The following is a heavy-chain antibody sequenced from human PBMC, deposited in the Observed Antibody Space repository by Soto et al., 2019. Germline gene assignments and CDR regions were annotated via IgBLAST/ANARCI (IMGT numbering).Heavy chain of an antibody. J-gene: IGHJ5*02. CDR3: ARLGGYYQLLDP. V-gene: IGHV4-59*08. D-gene: IGHD3-22*01. CDR1: GGSISPYY. Sequence: SETLSLTCTVSGGSISPYYWSWIRQPPGKGLEWVGYIYYGGSTSYNPSLKSRITISLETSKSQISLRLSSVTAADTAVYYCARLGGYYQLLDPWGPRSLDTGSS. CDR2: IYYGGST.